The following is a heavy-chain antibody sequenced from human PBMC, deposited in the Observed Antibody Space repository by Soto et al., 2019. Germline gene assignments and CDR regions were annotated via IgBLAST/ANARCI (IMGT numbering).Heavy chain of an antibody. CDR2: ISAYNGNT. D-gene: IGHD5-12*01. V-gene: IGHV1-18*01. Sequence: ASVKGSCKASGYTFTSYGISWVRQAPGQGLEWMGWISAYNGNTNYAQKLQGRVTMTTDTSTSTAYMELRSLRSDDTAVYYCARGGRYSGYDSNYYYYGMDVWGKGTTVTVSS. CDR1: GYTFTSYG. CDR3: ARGGRYSGYDSNYYYYGMDV. J-gene: IGHJ6*04.